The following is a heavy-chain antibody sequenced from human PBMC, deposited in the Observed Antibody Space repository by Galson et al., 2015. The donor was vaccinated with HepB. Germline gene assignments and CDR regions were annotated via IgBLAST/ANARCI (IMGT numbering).Heavy chain of an antibody. J-gene: IGHJ4*02. CDR3: AMVDTAVDGTYYFDY. CDR1: GYSFTSYW. D-gene: IGHD6-19*01. CDR2: IYPGDSDT. V-gene: IGHV5-51*03. Sequence: QSGAEVKKPGESLKISCKGSGYSFTSYWIGWVRQMPGKGLEWMGIIYPGDSDTRYSPSFQGQVTISADKSISTAYLQWSSLKASDTAMYYCAMVDTAVDGTYYFDYWGQGTLVTVSS.